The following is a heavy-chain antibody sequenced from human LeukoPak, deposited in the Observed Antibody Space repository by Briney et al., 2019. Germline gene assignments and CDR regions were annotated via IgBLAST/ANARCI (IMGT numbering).Heavy chain of an antibody. Sequence: SETLSLTCAVSGGSISTSNWWNWVRQPPGMGLEWIGEIYHTGSIHYNASLKSRLTISLDNFNNQFSLKLTSVNAADTAMYYCARATGAVPVRGWAFDIWGQGTMVTVAS. CDR2: IYHTGSI. V-gene: IGHV4-4*02. J-gene: IGHJ3*02. D-gene: IGHD2-2*01. CDR3: ARATGAVPVRGWAFDI. CDR1: GGSISTSNW.